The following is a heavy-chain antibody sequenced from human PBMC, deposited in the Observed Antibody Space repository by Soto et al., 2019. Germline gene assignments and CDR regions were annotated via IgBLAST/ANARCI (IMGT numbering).Heavy chain of an antibody. CDR2: ISYDGSNK. J-gene: IGHJ5*02. Sequence: GGSLRLSCAASGFTFSSYGMHWVRQAPGKGLEWVAVISYDGSNKYYADSVKGRFTISRGNSKNTLYLQMNSLRAEDTAVYYCAKEGVDTAMVRGWFDPWGQGTLVTVSS. CDR1: GFTFSSYG. D-gene: IGHD5-18*01. CDR3: AKEGVDTAMVRGWFDP. V-gene: IGHV3-30*18.